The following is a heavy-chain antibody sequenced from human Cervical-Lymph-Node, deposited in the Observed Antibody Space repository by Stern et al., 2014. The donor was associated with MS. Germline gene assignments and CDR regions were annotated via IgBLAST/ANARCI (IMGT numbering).Heavy chain of an antibody. Sequence: LQLQESGPGLVRPSGTLSLTCAVSGYSVSSSNWWSLVRQPPGKGLEWIGEIHHSGNTMYPPPLKSRVTIPLDKSKNQFSLEMRSVTAADTAVYYCARDIGYGDNVVMLFDIWGKGTMVTVSS. J-gene: IGHJ3*02. CDR1: GYSVSSSNW. CDR2: IHHSGNT. V-gene: IGHV4-4*02. CDR3: ARDIGYGDNVVMLFDI. D-gene: IGHD4-17*01.